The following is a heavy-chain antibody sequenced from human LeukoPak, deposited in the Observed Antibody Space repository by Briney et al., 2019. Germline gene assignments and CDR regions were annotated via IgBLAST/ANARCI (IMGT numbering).Heavy chain of an antibody. V-gene: IGHV1-18*01. D-gene: IGHD3-3*01. Sequence: GASVKVSCKASGYTFTSYGISWVRQAPGQGLEWMGWICAYNGNTNYAQKLQGRVTMTTDTSTSTAYMELRSLRSDDTAVYYCARSRLSITIFGVVTTNDNWFDPWGQGTLVTVSS. CDR2: ICAYNGNT. CDR3: ARSRLSITIFGVVTTNDNWFDP. CDR1: GYTFTSYG. J-gene: IGHJ5*02.